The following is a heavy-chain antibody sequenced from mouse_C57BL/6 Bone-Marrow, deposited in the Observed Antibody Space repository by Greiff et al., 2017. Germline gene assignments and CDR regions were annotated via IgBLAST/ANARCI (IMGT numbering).Heavy chain of an antibody. CDR3: ARNYYDSRYYCDY. Sequence: QVQLQQPGAELVRPGTSVKLSCKASGYTFTSYWMHWVKQRPGQGLEWIGVIDPSDSYTNYNQKFKGKATLTVDTSSSTAYMQLSSLTSEDSAVYYCARNYYDSRYYCDYWGQGTPLTVSS. D-gene: IGHD2-4*01. CDR1: GYTFTSYW. V-gene: IGHV1-59*01. J-gene: IGHJ2*01. CDR2: IDPSDSYT.